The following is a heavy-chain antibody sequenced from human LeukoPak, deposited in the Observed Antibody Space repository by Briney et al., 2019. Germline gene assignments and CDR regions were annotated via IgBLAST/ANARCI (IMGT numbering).Heavy chain of an antibody. CDR3: ARGPELLVYMDV. D-gene: IGHD1-26*01. V-gene: IGHV3-48*03. CDR1: GFTFSSYE. Sequence: GGSLRLSCAASGFTFSSYEMNWVRQAPGKGLEWVSYISSSGSTIYYADSVKGRFTISRDNAKNSLYLQMNSLRAEDTAVYYCARGPELLVYMDVWGKGTTVTISS. CDR2: ISSSGSTI. J-gene: IGHJ6*03.